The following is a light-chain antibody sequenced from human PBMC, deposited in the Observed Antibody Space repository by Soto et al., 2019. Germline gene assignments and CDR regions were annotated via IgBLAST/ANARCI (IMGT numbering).Light chain of an antibody. J-gene: IGLJ1*01. CDR1: SSNIGNNF. V-gene: IGLV1-51*01. CDR2: DNT. Sequence: QSVLTQPPSVSAAPGQKVTLSCSGTSSNIGNNFVSWYQQVPGTAPQVLIYDNTKRPSGIPDRFSGSKSGTSATLGITELQTGDEADYYCGTWDNSLRAYVFGTGTKLTVL. CDR3: GTWDNSLRAYV.